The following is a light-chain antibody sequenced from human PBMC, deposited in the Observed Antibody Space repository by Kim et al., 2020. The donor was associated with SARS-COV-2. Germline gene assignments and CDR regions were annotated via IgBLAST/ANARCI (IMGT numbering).Light chain of an antibody. CDR2: LGS. CDR3: MQALQTPRT. Sequence: PASISCRSSQSLLHSNGYNYLDWYLQKPGQSPQLLIYLGSNRASGVPDRFSGSGSGTDFTLKISRVEAEDVGVYYCMQALQTPRTLGQGTKVDIK. J-gene: IGKJ1*01. V-gene: IGKV2-28*01. CDR1: QSLLHSNGYNY.